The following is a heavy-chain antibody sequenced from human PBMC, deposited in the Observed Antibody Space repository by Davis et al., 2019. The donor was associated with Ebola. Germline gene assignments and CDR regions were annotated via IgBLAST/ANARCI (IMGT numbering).Heavy chain of an antibody. J-gene: IGHJ5*02. CDR1: GDSISSRYW. D-gene: IGHD1-1*01. Sequence: SETLSLTCAVSGDSISSRYWWSWVRQPPGKGLEWIGEIFPTMTTNYNPSLTSRVTISVDTSKNQFSLKMNPVTAADTAVYYCARTTKTSVSDSGLGYTYLDPWSQGALVTVSS. V-gene: IGHV4-4*02. CDR2: IFPTMTT. CDR3: ARTTKTSVSDSGLGYTYLDP.